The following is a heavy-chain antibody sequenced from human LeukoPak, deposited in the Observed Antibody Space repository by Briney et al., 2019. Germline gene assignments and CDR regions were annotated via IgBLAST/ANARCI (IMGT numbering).Heavy chain of an antibody. CDR2: IFYSGST. CDR3: ARLPIYYSGTSSYPEGFDY. Sequence: SETLSLTCTVSGGSISNSTYYWGWIRQPPGKGLEWIGNIFYSGSTYYSPSLRSRVTISLDTSRNQFSLKLSSVTAADTAVYYCARLPIYYSGTSSYPEGFDYWGQGTLVTVSS. V-gene: IGHV4-39*07. CDR1: GGSISNSTYY. J-gene: IGHJ4*02. D-gene: IGHD3-22*01.